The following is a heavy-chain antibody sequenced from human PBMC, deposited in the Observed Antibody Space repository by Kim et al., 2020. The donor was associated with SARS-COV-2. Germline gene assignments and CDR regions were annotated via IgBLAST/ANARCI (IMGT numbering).Heavy chain of an antibody. CDR3: ARVGVRGVIIPDY. D-gene: IGHD3-10*01. Sequence: GGSLRLSCAASGFTFSSYSMNWVRQAPGKGLEWVSYISSSSSTIYYADSVKGRFTISRDNAKNSLYLQMNSLRAEDTAVYYCARVGVRGVIIPDYWGQGTLVTVSS. V-gene: IGHV3-48*04. J-gene: IGHJ4*02. CDR2: ISSSSSTI. CDR1: GFTFSSYS.